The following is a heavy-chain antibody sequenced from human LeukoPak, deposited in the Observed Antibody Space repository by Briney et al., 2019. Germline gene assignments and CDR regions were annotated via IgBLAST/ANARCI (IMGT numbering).Heavy chain of an antibody. CDR3: ARVVGITGTTDY. CDR1: GYTFTGYY. V-gene: IGHV1-46*01. J-gene: IGHJ4*02. Sequence: VASVKVSCKASGYTFTGYYMHWVRQAPGQGLEWMGIINPSGGSTSYAQKFQGRVTMTRDTSTSTVYMELSSLRSEDTAVYYCARVVGITGTTDYWGQGTLVTVSS. CDR2: INPSGGST. D-gene: IGHD1-7*01.